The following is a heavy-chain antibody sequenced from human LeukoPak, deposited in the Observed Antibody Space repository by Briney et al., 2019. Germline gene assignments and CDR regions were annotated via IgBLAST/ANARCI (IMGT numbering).Heavy chain of an antibody. Sequence: PGGSLRLSCAASGFTFSSYAMSWVRQAPGKGLEWVSAISGSGGSTYYADSVKGRFTVSRDNSKNTLYLQMNSLRAEGTAVYYCAKEDIVVVPTALDYWGQGTLVTVSS. J-gene: IGHJ4*02. D-gene: IGHD2-2*01. V-gene: IGHV3-23*01. CDR2: ISGSGGST. CDR3: AKEDIVVVPTALDY. CDR1: GFTFSSYA.